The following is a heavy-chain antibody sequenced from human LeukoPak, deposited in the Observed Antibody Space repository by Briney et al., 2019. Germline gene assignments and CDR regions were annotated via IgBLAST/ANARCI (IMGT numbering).Heavy chain of an antibody. D-gene: IGHD6-13*01. CDR2: IYSGGST. Sequence: PGGSLRLSCAASGFTVSSNYMSWVRQAPGKGLEWVSVIYSGGSTYYADSVKGRFTISRDNAKTSLYLQMNSLRGEDTAVYHCARDPKLYSKSWPEAFDIWGQGTMVTVSS. CDR1: GFTVSSNY. CDR3: ARDPKLYSKSWPEAFDI. V-gene: IGHV3-53*01. J-gene: IGHJ3*02.